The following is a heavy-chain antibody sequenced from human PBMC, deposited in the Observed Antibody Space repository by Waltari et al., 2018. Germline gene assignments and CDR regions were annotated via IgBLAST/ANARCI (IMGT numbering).Heavy chain of an antibody. CDR3: AKDSGSYLAHNFDY. CDR2: IYSGGST. V-gene: IGHV3-23*03. Sequence: EVQLLESGGGLVQPGGSLRLSCADSGFTFSSYDRRWVRQAPGKGLEWVSVIYSGGSTYYADSVKGRFTISRDNSKNTLYLQINSLRAEDTAVYYCAKDSGSYLAHNFDYWGQGTLVTVSS. D-gene: IGHD1-26*01. J-gene: IGHJ4*02. CDR1: GFTFSSYD.